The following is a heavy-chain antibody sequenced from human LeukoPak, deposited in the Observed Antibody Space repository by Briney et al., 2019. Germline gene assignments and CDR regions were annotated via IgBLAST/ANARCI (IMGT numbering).Heavy chain of an antibody. Sequence: PGGSLRLSCAASGFTFSSYAMSWVRQAPGKGLEWVSAISGSGVSTYYADSVKGRFTISRDNSKNTLYLQMNSLRAEDTAAYCCAKLWFGEFSWFDPWGQGTLVTVSS. CDR2: ISGSGVST. J-gene: IGHJ5*02. CDR1: GFTFSSYA. D-gene: IGHD3-10*01. V-gene: IGHV3-23*01. CDR3: AKLWFGEFSWFDP.